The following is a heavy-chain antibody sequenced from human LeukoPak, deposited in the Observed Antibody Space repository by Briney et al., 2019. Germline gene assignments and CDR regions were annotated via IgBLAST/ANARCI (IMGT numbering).Heavy chain of an antibody. Sequence: SETLSLTCSVSGYSISSGHYWGYIRQPPGKWLEWIGSIYHSGNTYYNASLKSRVTLSVDTSKNQFSLKLTSVTAADTAVYYCARERGSHCSGGSCGPNYYYYMDVWGKGTTVTISS. CDR1: GYSISSGHY. J-gene: IGHJ6*03. CDR3: ARERGSHCSGGSCGPNYYYYMDV. D-gene: IGHD2-15*01. CDR2: IYHSGNT. V-gene: IGHV4-38-2*02.